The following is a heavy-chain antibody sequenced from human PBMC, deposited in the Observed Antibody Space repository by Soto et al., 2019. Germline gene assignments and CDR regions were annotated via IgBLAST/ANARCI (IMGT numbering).Heavy chain of an antibody. J-gene: IGHJ4*01. Sequence: GESLKISCEVSGYSFANYWVSWVRQMPGQGLQWLGTIDCSDSYPTYSPSFQGHVTSSADRSLNTAYLHFSSLQASDTAIYFCARQNHGGESNYLDYWGHGAQVTVSS. V-gene: IGHV5-10-1*01. CDR1: GYSFANYW. CDR2: IDCSDSYP. D-gene: IGHD2-21*01. CDR3: ARQNHGGESNYLDY.